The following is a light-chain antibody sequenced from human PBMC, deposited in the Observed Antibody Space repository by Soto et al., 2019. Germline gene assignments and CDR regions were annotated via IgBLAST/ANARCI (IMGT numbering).Light chain of an antibody. V-gene: IGLV2-14*03. CDR3: SSYTSSNTLYL. Sequence: QSALTQPASVSGSPGQSIAISCTGTSSDVGDYNYVSWYQQHPGKAPKLMIYDVSERPSGVSNRFSGSTSGNTASLTISGLQAEDEADYYCSSYTSSNTLYLFGTGTKVTVL. CDR2: DVS. CDR1: SSDVGDYNY. J-gene: IGLJ1*01.